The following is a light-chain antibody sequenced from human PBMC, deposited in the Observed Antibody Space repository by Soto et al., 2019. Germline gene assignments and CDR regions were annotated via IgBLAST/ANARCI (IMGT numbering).Light chain of an antibody. CDR3: QQSYSTPLFT. CDR1: QSISSN. V-gene: IGKV1-39*01. J-gene: IGKJ3*01. Sequence: IQMPQSPSSLSASVGDRVTITCRASQSISSNLNRYQQKPGTAPKLLIYAASSLQSGVPSRFSGSGSGTDFTLTISRLQPEAVATYYCQQSYSTPLFTFGPGTKVDIK. CDR2: AAS.